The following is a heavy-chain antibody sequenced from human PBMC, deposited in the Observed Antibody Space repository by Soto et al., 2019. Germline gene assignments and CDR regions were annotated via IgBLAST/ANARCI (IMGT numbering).Heavy chain of an antibody. J-gene: IGHJ4*02. CDR1: GFTFSTFD. V-gene: IGHV3-23*01. CDR3: XXXXXXDY. Sequence: EVQLLESGGGLIQPGGSLILSCAASGFTFSTFDMTWVRQPPGKGLEWVSLIRGSSGSTYYADSVKGRFTISKDNSKXXXXXXXXXXXXXXXXXXXXXXXXXXDYWGQGNMVTVSS. CDR2: IRGSSGST.